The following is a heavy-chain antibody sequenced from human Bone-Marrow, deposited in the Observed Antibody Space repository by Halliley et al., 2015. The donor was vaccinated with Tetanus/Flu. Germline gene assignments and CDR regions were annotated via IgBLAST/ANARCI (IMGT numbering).Heavy chain of an antibody. CDR2: ISGSGGNT. J-gene: IGHJ4*02. CDR3: VKYCSSASCSRALDY. D-gene: IGHD2-2*01. Sequence: ISGSGGNTFYADSVKGRFTISRDNSKNTLFLQMSSLRAEDTALYYCVKYCSSASCSRALDYWGQGTLVTVSS. V-gene: IGHV3-23*01.